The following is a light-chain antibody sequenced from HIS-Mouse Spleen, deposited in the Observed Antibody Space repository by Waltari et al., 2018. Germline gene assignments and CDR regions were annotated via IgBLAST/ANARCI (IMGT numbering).Light chain of an antibody. J-gene: IGLJ2*01. Sequence: SYELTQPPSVSVSPGQTARITCSGDALPNKYAYWYQQKSGQAPVLVIYEESKRPSGIPERFSGSSSGTMATLTISGAQVEDEADYYCYSTDSSGNHRVFGGGTKLTVL. V-gene: IGLV3-10*01. CDR1: ALPNKY. CDR2: EES. CDR3: YSTDSSGNHRV.